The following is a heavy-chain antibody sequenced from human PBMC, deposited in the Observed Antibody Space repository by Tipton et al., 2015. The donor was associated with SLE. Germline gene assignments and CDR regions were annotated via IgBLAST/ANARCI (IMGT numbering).Heavy chain of an antibody. D-gene: IGHD3-10*01. CDR1: GYTFTSYG. J-gene: IGHJ3*02. Sequence: QVQLVQSGAEVKEPGASVKVSCKASGYTFTSYGISWVRQAPGQGLEWMGWISAYNGNTNYAQKLQGRVTMTTDTSTSTAYMELRSLRSDDTAAYYCARGVFLLQWFRDPQGSAFDIWGQGTMVTVSS. CDR3: ARGVFLLQWFRDPQGSAFDI. V-gene: IGHV1-18*01. CDR2: ISAYNGNT.